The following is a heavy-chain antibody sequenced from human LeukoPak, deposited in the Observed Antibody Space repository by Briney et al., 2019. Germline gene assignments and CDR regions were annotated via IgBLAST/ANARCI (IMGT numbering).Heavy chain of an antibody. CDR2: IYYSGST. D-gene: IGHD6-13*01. CDR1: GGSISSSSYY. V-gene: IGHV4-39*07. Sequence: PSETLSLTCTVSGGSISSSSYYWGWIRQPPGKGLEWIGSIYYSGSTYYNPSLKSRVTISVDTSKNQFSLKLSSVAAADTAVYYCARVTAGGREYYFDNWGQGTLVTVSS. J-gene: IGHJ4*02. CDR3: ARVTAGGREYYFDN.